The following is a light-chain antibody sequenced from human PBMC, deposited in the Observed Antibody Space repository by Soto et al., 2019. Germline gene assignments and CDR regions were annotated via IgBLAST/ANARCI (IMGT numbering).Light chain of an antibody. CDR1: QSVRNN. V-gene: IGKV3-15*01. Sequence: EIVMTQSPATLSVSPGERATLSCRASQSVRNNIAWYQQKPGQAPRLLIYYASTRATGIPARFSGSGSGTEFTLTISSLASEDFALYYCEQYNNGTPISFGQGTRLEIK. J-gene: IGKJ5*01. CDR2: YAS. CDR3: EQYNNGTPIS.